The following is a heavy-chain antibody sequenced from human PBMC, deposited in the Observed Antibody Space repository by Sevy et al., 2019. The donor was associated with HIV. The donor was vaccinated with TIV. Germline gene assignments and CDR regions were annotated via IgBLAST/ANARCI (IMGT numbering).Heavy chain of an antibody. D-gene: IGHD5-18*01. V-gene: IGHV3-15*04. CDR3: STDIVVQSGYSYDFSRINPDFSHNSGADV. J-gene: IGHJ6*02. Sequence: GGSLRLSCVASGFTFRNAWMTWVRQVPGKGLEWVGRIVNDPDGGTTDYAGPVKGRFIISRDDSKNTLYLQMNSLKTEDTAVYYCSTDIVVQSGYSYDFSRINPDFSHNSGADVWGQGTTVTVSS. CDR2: IVNDPDGGTT. CDR1: GFTFRNAW.